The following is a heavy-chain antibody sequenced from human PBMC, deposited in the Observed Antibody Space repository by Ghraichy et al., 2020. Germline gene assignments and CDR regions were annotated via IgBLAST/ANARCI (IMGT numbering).Heavy chain of an antibody. D-gene: IGHD2-2*01. CDR1: GFTFSSYA. CDR2: ISGSGGST. J-gene: IGHJ3*02. Sequence: GGSLRLSCAASGFTFSSYAMSWVRQAPGKGLEWVSAISGSGGSTYYADSVKGRFTISRDNSKNTLYLQMNSLRAEDTAVYYCAKDLAVVVPAAMDAFDIWGQGTMVTVSS. V-gene: IGHV3-23*01. CDR3: AKDLAVVVPAAMDAFDI.